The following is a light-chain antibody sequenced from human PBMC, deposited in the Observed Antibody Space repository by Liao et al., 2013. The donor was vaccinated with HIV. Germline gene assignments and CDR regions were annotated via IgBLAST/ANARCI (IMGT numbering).Light chain of an antibody. CDR2: FDS. CDR1: NLGDKS. J-gene: IGLJ1*01. V-gene: IGLV3-21*01. Sequence: SYVLSQPPSVSVAPGETARISCGGDNLGDKSVHWYQQKAGLAPMLVVFFDSVRPSGIPERISGSNSGNTATLTISRVEAGDEADYYCQVWDFGTNYVFGTGTKVTVL. CDR3: QVWDFGTNYV.